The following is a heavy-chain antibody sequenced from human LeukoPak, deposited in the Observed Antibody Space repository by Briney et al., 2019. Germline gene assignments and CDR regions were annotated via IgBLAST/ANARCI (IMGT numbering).Heavy chain of an antibody. V-gene: IGHV4-59*01. J-gene: IGHJ6*02. CDR1: GGSISSYY. CDR3: ARSKTPPYYYGMDV. Sequence: SETLSLTCTVSGGSISSYYWSWIRQPPGKGLEWIGYIYYSGSTNYNPSLKSRVTISVDTSKNQFSLELSSVTAADTAVYYCARSKTPPYYYGMDVWGQGTTVTVSS. CDR2: IYYSGST.